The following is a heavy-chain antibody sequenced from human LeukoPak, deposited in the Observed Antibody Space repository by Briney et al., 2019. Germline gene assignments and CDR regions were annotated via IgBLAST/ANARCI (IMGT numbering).Heavy chain of an antibody. D-gene: IGHD5-24*01. CDR3: ARDPTTRDGYNLGPYYFDY. Sequence: ASVKVPCKASGYTFTSYGISWVRQAPGQGLEWMGWISAYNGNTNYAQKLQGRVTMTTDTSTSTAYMELRSLRSDDTAVYYCARDPTTRDGYNLGPYYFDYWGQGTLVTVSS. V-gene: IGHV1-18*01. CDR2: ISAYNGNT. J-gene: IGHJ4*02. CDR1: GYTFTSYG.